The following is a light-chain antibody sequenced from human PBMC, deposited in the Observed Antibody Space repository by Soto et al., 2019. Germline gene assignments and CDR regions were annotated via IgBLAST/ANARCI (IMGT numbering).Light chain of an antibody. V-gene: IGLV1-40*01. CDR3: QSYDSGLSGVV. CDR1: SCNIGAGYD. Sequence: QSVLTQPPSVSGSPGQRVTISCTGTSCNIGAGYDVHWYQQLPGTAPKLLIYGNSNRPSRVPDRFSGSKSGTSASLAITGLQAEDEADYYCQSYDSGLSGVVFGGGTKLTVL. CDR2: GNS. J-gene: IGLJ2*01.